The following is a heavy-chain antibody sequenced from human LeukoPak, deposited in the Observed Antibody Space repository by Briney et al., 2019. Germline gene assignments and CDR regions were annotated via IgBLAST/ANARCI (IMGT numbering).Heavy chain of an antibody. CDR3: ARDSAGGRWVFDY. CDR1: GYTFTSYG. V-gene: IGHV1-18*01. Sequence: SVKVSCKASGYTFTSYGISWVPQAPGQGLEWTGWISAYNGNTNYAQKLQGRVTMTTDTSTSTAYMELRSLRSDDTAVYYCARDSAGGRWVFDYWGQGTLVTVSS. J-gene: IGHJ4*02. CDR2: ISAYNGNT. D-gene: IGHD5-24*01.